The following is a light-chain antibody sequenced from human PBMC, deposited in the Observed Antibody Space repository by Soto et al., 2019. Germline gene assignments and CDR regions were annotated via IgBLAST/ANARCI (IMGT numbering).Light chain of an antibody. J-gene: IGLJ1*01. CDR1: SSNIGAGYD. V-gene: IGLV1-40*01. Sequence: QAVVTQPPSVSGAPGQRVTISCTGSSSNIGAGYDVHWYQQLPGTAPKLLIYVNTNRPSGVPDRFSGSKSGTSASLAITGLQADDEADYYCQSYDSSLSGFVFGTGTKVTVL. CDR2: VNT. CDR3: QSYDSSLSGFV.